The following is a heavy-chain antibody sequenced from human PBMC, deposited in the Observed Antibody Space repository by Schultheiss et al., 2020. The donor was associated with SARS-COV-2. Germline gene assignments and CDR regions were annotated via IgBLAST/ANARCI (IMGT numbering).Heavy chain of an antibody. Sequence: GESLKISCAASGFTFSSYWMHWVRQAPGKGLVWVSRINEDGSTTNYADSVKGRFTISRDSSKNTVHLEMNSLRAEDTAVYYCARDMVAAAGTGGDYWGQGTLVTVSS. D-gene: IGHD6-13*01. CDR2: INEDGSTT. V-gene: IGHV3-74*01. CDR3: ARDMVAAAGTGGDY. J-gene: IGHJ4*02. CDR1: GFTFSSYW.